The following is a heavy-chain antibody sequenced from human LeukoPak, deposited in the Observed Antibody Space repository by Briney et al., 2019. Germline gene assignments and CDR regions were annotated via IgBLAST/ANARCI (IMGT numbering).Heavy chain of an antibody. CDR2: ISAYNGNT. CDR1: GYTFTSYG. D-gene: IGHD3-3*01. J-gene: IGHJ6*02. V-gene: IGHV1-18*01. CDR3: ARTEYYDFWSGYYSSGYYYGMDV. Sequence: ASVKVSCKASGYTFTSYGISWVRQAPGQGLEWMGWISAYNGNTNYARKLQGRVTMTTDTSTSTAYMELRSLRSDDTAVYYCARTEYYDFWSGYYSSGYYYGMDVWGQGTTVTVSS.